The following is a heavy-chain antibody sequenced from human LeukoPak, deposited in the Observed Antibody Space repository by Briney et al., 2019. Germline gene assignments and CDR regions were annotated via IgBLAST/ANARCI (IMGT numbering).Heavy chain of an antibody. J-gene: IGHJ5*02. V-gene: IGHV3-11*04. CDR3: ARDVATISNWFDP. D-gene: IGHD5-24*01. CDR2: ISSSGSTI. CDR1: GFTFSDYY. Sequence: GGSLRLSCAASGFTFSDYYMSWIRQAPGKGLGLVSYISSSGSTIYYADSVKGRFTLSRDNAKNSLYLQMNSLRAEDTAVYYCARDVATISNWFDPWGQGTLVTVSS.